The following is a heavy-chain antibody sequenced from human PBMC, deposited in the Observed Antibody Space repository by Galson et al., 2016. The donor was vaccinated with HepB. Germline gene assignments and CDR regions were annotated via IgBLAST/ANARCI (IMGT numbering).Heavy chain of an antibody. CDR1: GFTVSSNY. J-gene: IGHJ4*02. CDR2: VYSSGST. CDR3: SVELLQDFDF. D-gene: IGHD5-24*01. Sequence: SLRLSCAASGFTVSSNYMSWVRQAPGKGLEWVSVVYSSGSTYYADSVKGRFTLSRDHYKNTLYLQMNSLRAEDTAIYYCSVELLQDFDFWGQGTLVTVSS. V-gene: IGHV3-53*01.